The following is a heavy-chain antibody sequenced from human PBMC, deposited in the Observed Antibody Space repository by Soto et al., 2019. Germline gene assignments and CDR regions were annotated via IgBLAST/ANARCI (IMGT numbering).Heavy chain of an antibody. Sequence: EVQLVESGGGLVQPGRSLRLSCAASGFTFDDYAMHWVRQAPGKGLEWVSGISWNSGSIGYADSVKGRFTISRDNSKNTLYLQMNSLRAEDTAVYYCAKVAGDQTGDAFDIWGQGTMVTVSS. CDR1: GFTFDDYA. D-gene: IGHD7-27*01. V-gene: IGHV3-9*01. CDR2: ISWNSGSI. CDR3: AKVAGDQTGDAFDI. J-gene: IGHJ3*02.